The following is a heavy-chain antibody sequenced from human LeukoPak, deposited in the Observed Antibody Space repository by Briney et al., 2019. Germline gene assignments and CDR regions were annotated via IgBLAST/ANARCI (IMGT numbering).Heavy chain of an antibody. CDR3: ARTGGYSYGYHYFDY. Sequence: SETLSLTCTVSGGSISSYYWSWIRQPPGKGLEWIGYIYYSGSTNYNPSLKSRVTISVDTSKNQFSLRLSSVTAADTAVYYCARTGGYSYGYHYFDYWGQGTLVTVSS. J-gene: IGHJ4*02. CDR1: GGSISSYY. D-gene: IGHD5-18*01. CDR2: IYYSGST. V-gene: IGHV4-59*01.